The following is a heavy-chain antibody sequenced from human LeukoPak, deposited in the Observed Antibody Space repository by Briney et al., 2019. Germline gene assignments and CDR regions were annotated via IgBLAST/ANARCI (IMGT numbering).Heavy chain of an antibody. Sequence: PGGSLRLSCAASGFTFSNYDMIWVRQAPGKGLEWVSSIFTTGNTYYADSAKGRFTISRDNSKNTLYLQMNSLRAEDTAVYYCAMLGITMIVVNYWGQGTLVTVSS. V-gene: IGHV3-23*01. J-gene: IGHJ4*02. CDR2: IFTTGNT. CDR3: AMLGITMIVVNY. CDR1: GFTFSNYD. D-gene: IGHD3-22*01.